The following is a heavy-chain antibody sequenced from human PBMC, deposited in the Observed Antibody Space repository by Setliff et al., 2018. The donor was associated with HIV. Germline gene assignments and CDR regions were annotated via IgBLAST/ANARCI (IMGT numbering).Heavy chain of an antibody. J-gene: IGHJ3*02. CDR2: TNAGNGNT. D-gene: IGHD3-9*01. Sequence: ASVKVSCKASGYTFTSYATHWVRQAPGQRLEWMGWTNAGNGNTKYSQKFQGRVTITRDTSASTAYMELSSLRSEDTAVYYCARDSIYYDILTGYDAFDIWGQGTMVTVSS. V-gene: IGHV1-3*01. CDR1: GYTFTSYA. CDR3: ARDSIYYDILTGYDAFDI.